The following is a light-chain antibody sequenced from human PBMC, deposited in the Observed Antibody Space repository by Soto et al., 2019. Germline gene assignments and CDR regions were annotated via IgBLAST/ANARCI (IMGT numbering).Light chain of an antibody. CDR2: EVN. CDR3: SSYAGRNKV. J-gene: IGLJ3*02. Sequence: QSALTQPPSASGSPGQSVTIPCTGTSSDVGGYNYVSWYQQHPGKAPKIMIYEVNKRPSGVPDRFSGSKSGNTASLTVSGLQAEDEADYYCSSYAGRNKVFGGGTQLTVL. CDR1: SSDVGGYNY. V-gene: IGLV2-8*01.